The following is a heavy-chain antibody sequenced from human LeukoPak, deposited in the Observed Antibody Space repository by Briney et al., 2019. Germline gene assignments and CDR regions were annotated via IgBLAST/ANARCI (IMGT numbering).Heavy chain of an antibody. CDR3: ARDQSDILTGYGPNYGMDV. J-gene: IGHJ6*04. Sequence: HPGGSLRLSCAASGFTFSSYGMRWVRQAPGKGLEWVAVIWCDGSNKYYADSVKGRFTISRDNSKNTLYLQMNSLRAEDTAVYYCARDQSDILTGYGPNYGMDVWGKGTTVTVSS. CDR1: GFTFSSYG. CDR2: IWCDGSNK. D-gene: IGHD3-9*01. V-gene: IGHV3-33*01.